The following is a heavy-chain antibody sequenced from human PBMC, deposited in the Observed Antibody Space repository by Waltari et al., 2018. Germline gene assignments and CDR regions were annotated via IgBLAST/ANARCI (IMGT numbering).Heavy chain of an antibody. V-gene: IGHV3-33*01. CDR2: IWYDGSNK. CDR3: SRNVDTALAGGPFDY. CDR1: GFTFSRYG. Sequence: QVQLVESGGGVVQPGRSLRLSCAASGFTFSRYGMHWVRQAPGKGLEWVAVIWYDGSNKYYAESVQGRFTIFRDNSKNTVDLQMNSLRAEDTAVYYCSRNVDTALAGGPFDYWGQGTRVIVSS. D-gene: IGHD5-18*01. J-gene: IGHJ4*02.